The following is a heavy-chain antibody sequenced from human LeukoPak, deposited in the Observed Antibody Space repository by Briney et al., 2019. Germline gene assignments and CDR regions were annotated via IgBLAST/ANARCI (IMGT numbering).Heavy chain of an antibody. CDR1: GGSISSSNW. D-gene: IGHD6-13*01. CDR2: IYYSGST. J-gene: IGHJ4*02. V-gene: IGHV4-39*01. Sequence: ASETLSLTCAVSGGSISSSNWWSWVRQPPGKGLEWIGSIYYSGSTYYNPSLKSRVTISVDTSKNQFSLKLSSVTAADTAVYYCARHPPPGYSSSWYEGALYYFDYWGQGTLVTVSS. CDR3: ARHPPPGYSSSWYEGALYYFDY.